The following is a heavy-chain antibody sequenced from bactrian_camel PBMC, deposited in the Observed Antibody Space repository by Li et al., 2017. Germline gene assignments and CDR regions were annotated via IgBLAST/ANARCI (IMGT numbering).Heavy chain of an antibody. D-gene: IGHD7*01. J-gene: IGHJ4*01. CDR2: INSGGDTT. CDR1: GFAVSSYW. CDR3: TTGGHHGPYNY. Sequence: HVQLVESGGGLVQPGGSLRLSCAASGFAVSSYWMLWVRQAPGKGLEWVSAINSGGDTTYYTDSVKGRFTMSRDNAKNTLYLHMNSLKTEDTAVYFCTTGGHHGPYNYWGQGTQVTVS. V-gene: IGHV3S1*01.